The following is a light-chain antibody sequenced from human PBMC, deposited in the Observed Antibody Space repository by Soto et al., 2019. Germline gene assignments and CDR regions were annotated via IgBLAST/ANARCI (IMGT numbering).Light chain of an antibody. Sequence: QSALTQPPSVSGSPGQSVTISCTGTSSDVGSYNRVYWYQQLPGTAPKLLIYRNNQRPSGVPDRFSGSKSGTSASLAISGLRSEDEADYYCAAWDDSLSGPVFGTGTKVTVL. CDR1: SSDVGSYNR. V-gene: IGLV1-47*01. CDR2: RNN. J-gene: IGLJ1*01. CDR3: AAWDDSLSGPV.